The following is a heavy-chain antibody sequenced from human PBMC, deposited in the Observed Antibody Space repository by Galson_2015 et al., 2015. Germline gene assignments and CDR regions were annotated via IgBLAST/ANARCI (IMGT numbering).Heavy chain of an antibody. D-gene: IGHD6-19*01. CDR1: GGTLSSYA. V-gene: IGHV1-8*02. Sequence: SVKVSCKASGGTLSSYAINWVRQATGQGLEWMGWMNPNSGNTGYAQKFQGRVTMTRNTSISTAYMELSSLRSEDTAVYYCARGRGQPYSSGWYLYWGQGTLVTVSS. J-gene: IGHJ4*02. CDR3: ARGRGQPYSSGWYLY. CDR2: MNPNSGNT.